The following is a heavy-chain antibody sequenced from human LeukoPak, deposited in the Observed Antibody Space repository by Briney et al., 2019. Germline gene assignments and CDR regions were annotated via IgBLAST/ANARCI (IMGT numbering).Heavy chain of an antibody. Sequence: GSLRLSCAASGFTVNTNYMSWVRQPPGKGLEWIGYIYYSGSTNYNPSLKSRVTISVDTSKNQFSLKLSSVTAADTAVYYCARDAGYCSGGSCHFYGMDVWGQGTTVTVSS. J-gene: IGHJ6*02. V-gene: IGHV4-59*02. CDR1: GFTVNTNY. D-gene: IGHD2-15*01. CDR3: ARDAGYCSGGSCHFYGMDV. CDR2: IYYSGST.